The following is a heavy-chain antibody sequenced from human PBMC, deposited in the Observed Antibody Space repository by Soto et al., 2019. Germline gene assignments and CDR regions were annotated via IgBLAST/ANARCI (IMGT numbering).Heavy chain of an antibody. V-gene: IGHV1-18*01. J-gene: IGHJ4*02. CDR1: GYTFTSYG. CDR2: ISAYNGNT. D-gene: IGHD3-9*01. Sequence: ASVKVSCKASGYTFTSYGISWVRQAPGQGLEWMGWISAYNGNTNYAQKLQGRVTMTTDTSTSTAYMELSSLRSEDTAVYYCARDKGILTGLYYFDYWGQGTLVTVSS. CDR3: ARDKGILTGLYYFDY.